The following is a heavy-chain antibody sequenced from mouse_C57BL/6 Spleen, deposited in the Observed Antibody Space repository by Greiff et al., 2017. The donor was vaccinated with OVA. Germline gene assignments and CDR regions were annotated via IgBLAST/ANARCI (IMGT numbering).Heavy chain of an antibody. CDR1: GFSLPSYG. J-gene: IGHJ4*01. CDR2: IWSGGST. D-gene: IGHD1-1*02. Sequence: VKVVESGPGLVQPSQSLSITCTVSGFSLPSYGVHWVRQSPGKGLEWLGVIWSGGSTDYNAAFISRLSISKDNSKSQVFFKMNSLQADDTAIYYCARGHMVYAMDYWGQGTSVTVSS. CDR3: ARGHMVYAMDY. V-gene: IGHV2-2*01.